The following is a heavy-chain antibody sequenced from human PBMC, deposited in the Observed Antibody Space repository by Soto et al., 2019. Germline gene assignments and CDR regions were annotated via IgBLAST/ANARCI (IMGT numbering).Heavy chain of an antibody. CDR2: ISYDGSNK. CDR1: GLTFSSYG. D-gene: IGHD6-19*01. CDR3: AKGIMEQWLVLPFDY. J-gene: IGHJ4*02. V-gene: IGHV3-30*18. Sequence: PGGSLRLSCAASGLTFSSYGMHWVRQAPGKGLEWVAVISYDGSNKYYADSVKGRLTISRDNSKNTLYLQMNSLRAEDTAVYYCAKGIMEQWLVLPFDYWGQGTLVTVSS.